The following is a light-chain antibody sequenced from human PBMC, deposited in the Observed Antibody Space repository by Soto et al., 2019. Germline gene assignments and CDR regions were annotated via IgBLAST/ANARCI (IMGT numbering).Light chain of an antibody. J-gene: IGKJ4*02. Sequence: EIVLTHSPGTLSLSPWERATLSCRASLTVSNNYLAWYQQKAGQAPRLVIYGASIRATGIPDRFSASGSGTDFTLTISRLEPEDFAVYYCRQYASSPLTFGVGT. CDR3: RQYASSPLT. CDR2: GAS. V-gene: IGKV3-20*01. CDR1: LTVSNNY.